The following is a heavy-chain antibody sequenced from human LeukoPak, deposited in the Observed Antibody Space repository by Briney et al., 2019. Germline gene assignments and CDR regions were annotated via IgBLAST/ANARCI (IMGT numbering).Heavy chain of an antibody. Sequence: AGGSLRLSCAASGFTFSSYWMHWVRQAPGKGLEWVSRIHSDGSSTSYADFVKGRFTISRDNAKNTLYLQMNSLRVEDTAVYYCARDKPGSHYYVDVWGKGTTVTVSS. CDR2: IHSDGSST. J-gene: IGHJ6*03. CDR1: GFTFSSYW. D-gene: IGHD1-1*01. CDR3: ARDKPGSHYYVDV. V-gene: IGHV3-74*01.